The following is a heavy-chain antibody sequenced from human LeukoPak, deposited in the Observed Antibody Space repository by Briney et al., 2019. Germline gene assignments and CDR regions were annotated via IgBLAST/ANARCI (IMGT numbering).Heavy chain of an antibody. Sequence: SETLSLTCTVSGDSMHSYYWSWIRQSPEKGLEWIGRAYSGVNAYYNPSLQSRVTISVDRSNNQFSLDLTSVTAADTALYYCAREKSGTLTRAYYYIDVWGKGITVTVSS. D-gene: IGHD1-26*01. J-gene: IGHJ6*03. V-gene: IGHV4-4*07. CDR2: AYSGVNA. CDR1: GDSMHSYY. CDR3: AREKSGTLTRAYYYIDV.